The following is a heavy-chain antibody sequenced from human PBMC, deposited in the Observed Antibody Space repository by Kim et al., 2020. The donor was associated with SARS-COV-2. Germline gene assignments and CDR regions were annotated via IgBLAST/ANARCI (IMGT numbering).Heavy chain of an antibody. D-gene: IGHD3-3*01. CDR3: ARPGDYDFWSGYYTEGDDYFDS. V-gene: IGHV3-74*01. CDR2: INSDGSST. CDR1: GFTFSSYW. J-gene: IGHJ4*02. Sequence: GGSLRLSCAASGFTFSSYWMHWVRQAPGKGLVWVSRINSDGSSTSYADSVKGRFTISRDNAKNTLYLQMNSLRAEDTAVYYCARPGDYDFWSGYYTEGDDYFDSWGQGSLVTVSS.